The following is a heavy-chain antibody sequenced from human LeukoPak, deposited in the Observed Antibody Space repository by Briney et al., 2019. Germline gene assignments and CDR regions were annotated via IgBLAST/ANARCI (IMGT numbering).Heavy chain of an antibody. Sequence: PGGSLRLSCAASGFTFSSYAMSWVRQAPGKGLEWVSAISGNGGNTYYADSVKGRFTISRDNSKNTLYLQMNSLRAEDTAVYYCAKDRGAYGSRTYFDYWGRGTLVTVSS. V-gene: IGHV3-23*01. D-gene: IGHD3-10*01. CDR3: AKDRGAYGSRTYFDY. J-gene: IGHJ4*02. CDR1: GFTFSSYA. CDR2: ISGNGGNT.